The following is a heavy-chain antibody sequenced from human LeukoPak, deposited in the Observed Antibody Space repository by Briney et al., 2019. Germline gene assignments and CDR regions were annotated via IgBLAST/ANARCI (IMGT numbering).Heavy chain of an antibody. CDR1: GGTFSSYT. CDR3: ARSFSGYDYDY. V-gene: IGHV1-69*02. CDR2: IIPILGIA. D-gene: IGHD5-12*01. Sequence: GASVKVSCKASGGTFSSYTISWVRQAPGQGLEWMGRIIPILGIANYAQKFQGRVTITADKSTSTAYMELSSLRSEDTAVYYWARSFSGYDYDYWGQGTLVTVSS. J-gene: IGHJ4*02.